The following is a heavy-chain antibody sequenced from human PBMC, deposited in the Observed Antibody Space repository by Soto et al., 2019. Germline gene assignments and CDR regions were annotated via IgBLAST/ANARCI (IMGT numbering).Heavy chain of an antibody. J-gene: IGHJ3*02. Sequence: QVQLQESGPGLVKPSQTLSLTCTVSGGSISSGGYYWSWIRQHPGKGLEWIGYIYYSGSTYYNPSYKSRVTLSVDQSKNQFYLKLSSVTAADTAVYYCAREGDFAAPAFDIWGQGTMVTVSS. CDR2: IYYSGST. V-gene: IGHV4-31*03. CDR1: GGSISSGGYY. D-gene: IGHD3-16*01. CDR3: AREGDFAAPAFDI.